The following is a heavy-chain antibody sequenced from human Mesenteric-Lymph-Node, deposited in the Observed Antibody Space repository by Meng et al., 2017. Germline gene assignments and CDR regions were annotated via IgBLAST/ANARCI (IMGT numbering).Heavy chain of an antibody. V-gene: IGHV1-2*02. Sequence: ASVKVSCKASGYTFTGYYMHWVRQAPGQGLEWMGLINPNSGGTNYAQKFQGRVTMTRDTSISTAYMELSRLRSDDTAVYYCARVPLGYCSGGSCPTLASFDYWGQGTLVTVSS. D-gene: IGHD2-15*01. CDR3: ARVPLGYCSGGSCPTLASFDY. J-gene: IGHJ4*02. CDR1: GYTFTGYY. CDR2: INPNSGGT.